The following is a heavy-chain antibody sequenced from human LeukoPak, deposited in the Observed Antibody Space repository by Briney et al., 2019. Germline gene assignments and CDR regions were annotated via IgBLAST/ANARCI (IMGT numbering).Heavy chain of an antibody. Sequence: GGSLRLSCVASGFTFSNSWMTWVRQAPGKGLEWVALIKEGGGETFYMDSVRGRFIISRDDVKNSVYLQINSLTAEDTALYYCATDRGTYWGQGTLVIVSS. CDR1: GFTFSNSW. CDR3: ATDRGTY. V-gene: IGHV3-7*03. J-gene: IGHJ4*02. D-gene: IGHD3-10*01. CDR2: IKEGGGET.